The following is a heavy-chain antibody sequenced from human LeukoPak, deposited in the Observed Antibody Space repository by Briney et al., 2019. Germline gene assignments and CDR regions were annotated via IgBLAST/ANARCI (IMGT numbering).Heavy chain of an antibody. D-gene: IGHD3-3*01. Sequence: GRSLRLSCAASGFTFGDYAMHWVRQAPGKGLEWVSGISWNSGSIGYADSVKGRFTISRDNAKNSLYLQMKSLRAEDMALYYCAKVIGRGGMEWLLGAFDIWGQGTMVTVSS. CDR3: AKVIGRGGMEWLLGAFDI. V-gene: IGHV3-9*03. J-gene: IGHJ3*02. CDR2: ISWNSGSI. CDR1: GFTFGDYA.